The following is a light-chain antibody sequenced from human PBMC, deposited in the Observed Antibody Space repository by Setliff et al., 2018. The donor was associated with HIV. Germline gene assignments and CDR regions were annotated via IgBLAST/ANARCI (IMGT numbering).Light chain of an antibody. Sequence: QAVVTQEPSLTVSPGGTVTLTCGSSTGAVTSGHYPYWFQQKPGQAPRTLIYDTTNKHSWTPARFSGSLLGGKAALTLSGAQPEDEAEYYCLLSYSGALVFGTGTKVPS. CDR3: LLSYSGALV. CDR2: DTT. V-gene: IGLV7-46*01. CDR1: TGAVTSGHY. J-gene: IGLJ1*01.